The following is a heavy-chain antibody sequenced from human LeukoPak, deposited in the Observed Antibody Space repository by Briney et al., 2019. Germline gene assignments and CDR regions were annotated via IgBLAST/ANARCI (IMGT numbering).Heavy chain of an antibody. D-gene: IGHD1-26*01. Sequence: SETLSLTCAVSGGSISSNSYYWGWIRQPPGKGLEWIGSIYYSGSTYYNPSLKSRVTISVDTSKNQFSLKLSSVTAADTAVYYCARGRGSGSYPRPYYFDYWGQGTLVTVSS. V-gene: IGHV4-39*07. CDR2: IYYSGST. CDR3: ARGRGSGSYPRPYYFDY. CDR1: GGSISSNSYY. J-gene: IGHJ4*02.